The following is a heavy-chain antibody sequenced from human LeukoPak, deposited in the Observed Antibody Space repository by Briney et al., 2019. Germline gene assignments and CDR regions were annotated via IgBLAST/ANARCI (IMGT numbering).Heavy chain of an antibody. Sequence: PGRSLRLSCAASGFTFSSYAMHWVRQAPGKGLEWVAVISYDGSNKYYADSVKGRFTISRDNSKNTLYLQMNSLRAEDTAVYYCASLEWLSTTHYGMHVWGQGTTVTVSS. J-gene: IGHJ6*02. CDR3: ASLEWLSTTHYGMHV. CDR1: GFTFSSYA. D-gene: IGHD3-3*01. V-gene: IGHV3-30-3*01. CDR2: ISYDGSNK.